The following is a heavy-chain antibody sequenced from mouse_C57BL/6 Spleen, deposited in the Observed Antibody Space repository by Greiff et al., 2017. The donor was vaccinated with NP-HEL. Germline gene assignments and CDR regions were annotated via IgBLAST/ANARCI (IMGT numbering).Heavy chain of an antibody. CDR3: ARVRDIYYDPIMDY. CDR1: GYTFTDYN. J-gene: IGHJ4*01. V-gene: IGHV1-22*01. Sequence: VQLKQSGPELVKPGASVKMSCKASGYTFTDYNMHWVKQSHGKSLEWIGYINPNNGGTSYNQKFKGKATLTVNKSSSTAYMELRSLTSEDSAVYYCARVRDIYYDPIMDYWGQGTSVTVSS. D-gene: IGHD2-4*01. CDR2: INPNNGGT.